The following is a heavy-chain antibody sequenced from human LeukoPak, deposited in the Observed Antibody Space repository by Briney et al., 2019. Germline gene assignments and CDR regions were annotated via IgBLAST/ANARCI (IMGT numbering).Heavy chain of an antibody. V-gene: IGHV3-23*01. CDR2: ISGSGTGT. D-gene: IGHD1-7*01. CDR3: VKEGGTGTRFDY. J-gene: IGHJ4*02. CDR1: GFTFSSSA. Sequence: GGSLRLSCAASGFTFSSSAMSWVRQAPGKGLYWVSAISGSGTGTYYADSVKGRFTISRDNSKNTLYLQMNSLRAEDTAVYYCVKEGGTGTRFDYWGQGTLVTVSS.